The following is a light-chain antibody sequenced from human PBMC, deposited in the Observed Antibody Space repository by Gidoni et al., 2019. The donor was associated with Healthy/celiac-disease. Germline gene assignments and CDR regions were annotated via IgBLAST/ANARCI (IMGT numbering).Light chain of an antibody. V-gene: IGKV1-33*01. CDR3: QQYDNLPT. J-gene: IGKJ5*01. CDR2: DAS. CDR1: QDISHY. Sequence: DIQMTQSPSSLSASVVDRVTITCQASQDISHYLNWYQQKPGKAPKLLIYDASNLETGVPSRFSGSGSGTDFTFTISSLQPEDIATYYCQQYDNLPTFGQGTRLEIK.